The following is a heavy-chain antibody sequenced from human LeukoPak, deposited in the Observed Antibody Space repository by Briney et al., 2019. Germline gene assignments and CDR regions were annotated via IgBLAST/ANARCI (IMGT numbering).Heavy chain of an antibody. Sequence: GSLRLSCAASGFTVSSNYVSWVRQPPGKGLEWIGEINHSGSTNYNPSLKSRVTISVDTSKNQFSLKLSSVTAADTAVYYCARQPGSGAGYMDVWGKGTTVTVSS. J-gene: IGHJ6*03. CDR1: GFTVSSNY. D-gene: IGHD1-14*01. V-gene: IGHV4-34*01. CDR3: ARQPGSGAGYMDV. CDR2: INHSGST.